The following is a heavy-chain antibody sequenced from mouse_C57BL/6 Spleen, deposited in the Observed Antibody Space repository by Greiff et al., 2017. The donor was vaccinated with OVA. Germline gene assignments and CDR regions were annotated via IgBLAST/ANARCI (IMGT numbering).Heavy chain of an antibody. J-gene: IGHJ4*01. CDR3: ARKHGYDNYAMDY. V-gene: IGHV14-2*01. CDR1: GFNIKDYY. CDR2: IDPEDGET. D-gene: IGHD2-2*01. Sequence: VQLKESGAELVKPGASVKLSCTASGFNIKDYYMHWVKQRTEQGLEWIGRIDPEDGETKYAPKFQGKATITADTSSNTAYLQLSSLTSEDAAVYYCARKHGYDNYAMDYWGQGTSVTVSS.